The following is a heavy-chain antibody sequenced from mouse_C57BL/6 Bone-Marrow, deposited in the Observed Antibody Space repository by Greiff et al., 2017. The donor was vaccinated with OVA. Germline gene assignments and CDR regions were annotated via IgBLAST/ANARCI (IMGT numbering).Heavy chain of an antibody. J-gene: IGHJ3*01. V-gene: IGHV5-12*01. D-gene: IGHD2-2*01. CDR3: ARQGGYDWFAY. CDR1: GFTFSDYY. Sequence: EVQLVESGGGLVQPGGSLKLSCAASGFTFSDYYMSWVRQTPEKRLEWVAYISNGGGSTYYPDTVKGRFTISRDNAKNTLYLQMSRLKSEDTAMYYCARQGGYDWFAYWGQGTLVTVSA. CDR2: ISNGGGST.